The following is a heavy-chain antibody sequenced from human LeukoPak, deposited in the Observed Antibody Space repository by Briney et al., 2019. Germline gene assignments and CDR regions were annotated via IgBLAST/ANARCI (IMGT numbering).Heavy chain of an antibody. V-gene: IGHV3-7*03. J-gene: IGHJ4*02. CDR1: GFTFSSYW. CDR2: INHNGNVN. CDR3: ASVRRGGY. Sequence: GGSLRLSCAASGFTFSSYWMNWARQAPGKGLEWVASINHNGNVNYYVDSVKGRFTISRDNAKNSLYLQMNSLRAEDTAVYYCASVRRGGYWGQGTLVTVSS. D-gene: IGHD3-10*01.